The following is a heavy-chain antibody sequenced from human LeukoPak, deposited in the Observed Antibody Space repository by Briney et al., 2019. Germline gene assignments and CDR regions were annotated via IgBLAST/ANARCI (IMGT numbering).Heavy chain of an antibody. Sequence: GGSLRLSCAASGFTFSSYGMHWVRQAPGKGLEWVAFIRYDGSNKYYADSVKGRFTISRDNSKNTLYLQMNSLRAEDTAVYYCAKGWNDYSPPPGFDYWGQGTLVTVSS. CDR3: AKGWNDYSPPPGFDY. CDR1: GFTFSSYG. J-gene: IGHJ4*02. V-gene: IGHV3-30*02. D-gene: IGHD1-1*01. CDR2: IRYDGSNK.